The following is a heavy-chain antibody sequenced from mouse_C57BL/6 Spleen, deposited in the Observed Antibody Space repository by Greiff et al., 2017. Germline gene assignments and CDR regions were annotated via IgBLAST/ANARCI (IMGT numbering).Heavy chain of an antibody. CDR2: ISSGSSTI. CDR3: ARRITTVRVLGAMDY. J-gene: IGHJ4*01. Sequence: EVHLVESGGGLVKPGGSLKLSCAASGFTFSDYGMHWVRQAPEKGLEWVAYISSGSSTIYYADTVKGRFTISRDNAKNTLFLQMTSLRSEDTAMYYCARRITTVRVLGAMDYWGQGTSVTVSS. V-gene: IGHV5-17*01. CDR1: GFTFSDYG. D-gene: IGHD1-1*01.